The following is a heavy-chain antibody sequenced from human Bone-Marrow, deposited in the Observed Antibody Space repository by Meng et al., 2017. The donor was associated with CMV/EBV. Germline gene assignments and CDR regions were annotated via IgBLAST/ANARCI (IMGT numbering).Heavy chain of an antibody. Sequence: SVKVSCKASGGTFRNYGISWVRQAPGQGLEWMGGIIPFFGTANYAQKFQDRVTIATDESTSTAYMELSSLRSEDTAVYYCAAHHVTGDSSGYQDYWGQGTLVTVSS. V-gene: IGHV1-69*05. CDR1: GGTFRNYG. CDR2: IIPFFGTA. J-gene: IGHJ4*02. D-gene: IGHD3-22*01. CDR3: AAHHVTGDSSGYQDY.